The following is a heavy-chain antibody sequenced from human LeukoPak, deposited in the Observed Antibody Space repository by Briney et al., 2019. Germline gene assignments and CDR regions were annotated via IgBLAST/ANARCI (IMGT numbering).Heavy chain of an antibody. CDR2: IKQDGSEK. J-gene: IGHJ6*03. CDR3: ARGPLSLGANYMDV. D-gene: IGHD3-16*02. CDR1: GFMFSNYW. Sequence: GGSLRLSCAASGFMFSNYWMSWVRQAPGKGLEWVANIKQDGSEKYYVDSVKGRFTISRDNAKNSLYLQMNSLRAEDTAVYYCARGPLSLGANYMDVWGKGTTVTVSS. V-gene: IGHV3-7*01.